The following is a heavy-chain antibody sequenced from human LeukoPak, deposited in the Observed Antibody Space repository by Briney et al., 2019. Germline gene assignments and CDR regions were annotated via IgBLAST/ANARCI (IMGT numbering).Heavy chain of an antibody. J-gene: IGHJ4*02. CDR2: IWSDGSNK. D-gene: IGHD1-26*01. V-gene: IGHV3-33*01. CDR1: GCIFNNYG. CDR3: ARCRDSVSYNLLRY. Sequence: SGGSLRLSCAAAGCIFNNYGIHWVRQAPGKGLEWVAVIWSDGSNKYHADSVKGRFTISRDNSKNTVFLQMDRLRVDDTAMYYCARCRDSVSYNLLRYWGQGSLVTVSS.